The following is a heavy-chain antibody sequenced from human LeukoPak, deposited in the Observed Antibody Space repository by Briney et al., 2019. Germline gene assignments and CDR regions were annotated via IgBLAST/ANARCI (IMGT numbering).Heavy chain of an antibody. Sequence: PSETLSLTCAVAGYSISSGYYWGWIRQPPGKGLEWIGSIYHSGSTYYNPSLKSRVTISVDTSKNQFSLKLSSVTAADTAVYYCARHRDYRSDYFDYRGQGTLVTVSS. CDR3: ARHRDYRSDYFDY. D-gene: IGHD4-11*01. CDR2: IYHSGST. CDR1: GYSISSGYY. J-gene: IGHJ4*02. V-gene: IGHV4-38-2*01.